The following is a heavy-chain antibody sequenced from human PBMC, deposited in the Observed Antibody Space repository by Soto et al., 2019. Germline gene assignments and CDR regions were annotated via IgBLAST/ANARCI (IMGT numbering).Heavy chain of an antibody. CDR1: GGSISSGDYY. CDR2: IYYSGST. Sequence: SETLSLTCTVSGGSISSGDYYWCWIRQPPGKGLEWIGYIYYSGSTYYNPSLNSRVTISVDTSKNQFSLKLSSVTAADTAVYYCARTYYYDSSGYPPLEYFQHWGQGTLVTVSS. CDR3: ARTYYYDSSGYPPLEYFQH. V-gene: IGHV4-30-4*01. J-gene: IGHJ1*01. D-gene: IGHD3-22*01.